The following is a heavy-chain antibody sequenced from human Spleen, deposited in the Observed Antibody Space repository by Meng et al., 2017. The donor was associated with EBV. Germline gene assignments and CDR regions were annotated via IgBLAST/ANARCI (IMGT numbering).Heavy chain of an antibody. J-gene: IGHJ5*01. CDR3: TTSGWYDDF. CDR2: IKSNIDGGTT. CDR1: GFTFSDVW. Sequence: EGQLVESGGGLVKPGGSLRLSCAASGFTFSDVWINWVRQAPGKGLEWVGRIKSNIDGGTTDYAAPVKGRFTISRDDSKNMLYLQMNRLKIEDTAVYFCTTSGWYDDFWGHGTLVTVSS. D-gene: IGHD6-19*01. V-gene: IGHV3-15*01.